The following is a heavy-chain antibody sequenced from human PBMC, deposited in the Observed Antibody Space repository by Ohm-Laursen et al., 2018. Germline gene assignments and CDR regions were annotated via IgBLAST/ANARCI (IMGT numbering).Heavy chain of an antibody. CDR1: GFTFSNAW. CDR3: ATNYAWRGDY. Sequence: SLRLSCTASGFTFSNAWMSWVRQAPGKGLEWVGRIKSKTDGGTTDYAAPVKGRFTISRDDSKNTLYLQMNSLKIEDTAVYYCATNYAWRGDYWGQGTLVTVSS. CDR2: IKSKTDGGTT. V-gene: IGHV3-15*01. D-gene: IGHD3-16*01. J-gene: IGHJ4*02.